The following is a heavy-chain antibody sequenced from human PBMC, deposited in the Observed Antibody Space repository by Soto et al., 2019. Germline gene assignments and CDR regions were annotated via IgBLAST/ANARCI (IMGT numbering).Heavy chain of an antibody. CDR3: ARASVFTVQQYGMDV. Sequence: SFKGSFNASGVTFSSYSISWVRQAPGQGLEWMGGIIPIFGTANYAQKFQGRVTITADKSTSTAYMELSSLRSEDTAVYCCARASVFTVQQYGMDVWGQGTTVTVSS. CDR2: IIPIFGTA. V-gene: IGHV1-69*06. CDR1: GVTFSSYS. J-gene: IGHJ6*02. D-gene: IGHD4-17*01.